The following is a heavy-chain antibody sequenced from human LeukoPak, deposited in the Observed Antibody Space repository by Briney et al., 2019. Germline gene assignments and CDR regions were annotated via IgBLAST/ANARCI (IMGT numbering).Heavy chain of an antibody. CDR2: INHSGST. CDR3: ASSVDRPIPHNNLFVY. J-gene: IGHJ4*02. CDR1: GGSFSGYY. D-gene: IGHD1-20*01. Sequence: PSETLSLTCAVYGGSFSGYYWSWIRQPPGKGLEWIGEINHSGSTNYNPSLKSRVTISVDTSKNQFSLKLSSVTAADTAVYYCASSVDRPIPHNNLFVYWGQGTLVTVSS. V-gene: IGHV4-34*01.